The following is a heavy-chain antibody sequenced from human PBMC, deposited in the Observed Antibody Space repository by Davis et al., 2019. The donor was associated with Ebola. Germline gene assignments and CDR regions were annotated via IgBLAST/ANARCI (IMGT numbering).Heavy chain of an antibody. Sequence: GESLKISCAASGFTFGDYWMTWVRQAPGGGLEWVSYIGPSGSDIAYADSVRGRFTISRDNAKNSLYMEMNSLRVEDTAVYYCARETAHCGGDCYDYWGQGTLVTVSS. J-gene: IGHJ4*02. CDR3: ARETAHCGGDCYDY. V-gene: IGHV3-21*05. CDR1: GFTFGDYW. D-gene: IGHD2-21*01. CDR2: IGPSGSDI.